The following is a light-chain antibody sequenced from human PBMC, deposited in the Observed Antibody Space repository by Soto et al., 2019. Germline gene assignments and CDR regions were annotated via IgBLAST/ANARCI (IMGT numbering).Light chain of an antibody. Sequence: IQMTQFPSSLSASVGDRDTITCRAGQTVIRYLNWYQQKPGRAPNLLIYAVSNLQSGVPSRFSGSGSGTEFTLTISALQPEDFATYYCQLSYSTLFTFGPGTKVEIK. V-gene: IGKV1-39*01. CDR1: QTVIRY. J-gene: IGKJ3*01. CDR2: AVS. CDR3: QLSYSTLFT.